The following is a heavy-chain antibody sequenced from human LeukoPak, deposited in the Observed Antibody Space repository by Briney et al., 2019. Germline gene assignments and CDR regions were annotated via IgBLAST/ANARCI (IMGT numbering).Heavy chain of an antibody. J-gene: IGHJ4*02. D-gene: IGHD3-3*01. V-gene: IGHV4-30-4*08. Sequence: SETLSLTCTVSGGSISSGDYYWSWIRQPPWKGLEWIGYIYDSGSTYYNPSLKSRVTRSVDTSKNHFSIKLSSVTTADTDVSYCARAKVLRFLEWLYVDYWGQGALVTVSS. CDR1: GGSISSGDYY. CDR3: ARAKVLRFLEWLYVDY. CDR2: IYDSGST.